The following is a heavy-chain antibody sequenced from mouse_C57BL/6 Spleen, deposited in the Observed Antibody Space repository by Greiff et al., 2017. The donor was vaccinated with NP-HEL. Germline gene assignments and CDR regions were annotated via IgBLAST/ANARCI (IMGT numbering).Heavy chain of an antibody. CDR3: ARSYYYGSSYGYFDV. J-gene: IGHJ1*03. CDR1: GFTFSDYG. CDR2: ISNLAYSI. V-gene: IGHV5-15*01. D-gene: IGHD1-1*01. Sequence: EVQVVESGGGLVQPGGSLKLSCAASGFTFSDYGMAWVRQAPRKGPEWVAFISNLAYSIYYADTVTGRFTISRENAKNTLYLEMSSLRSEDTAMYYCARSYYYGSSYGYFDVWGTGTTVTVSS.